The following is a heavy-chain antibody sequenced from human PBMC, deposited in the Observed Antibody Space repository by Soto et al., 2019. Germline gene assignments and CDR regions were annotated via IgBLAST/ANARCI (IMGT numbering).Heavy chain of an antibody. CDR2: INAGNGNT. V-gene: IGHV1-3*01. CDR3: GSTNYNPSLNSRVTISVDTSKNQFSLKLSSVTAADTAVYYCARAITYYVILTGYPDPNYYYYGMDV. D-gene: IGHD3-10*01. J-gene: IGHJ6*02. Sequence: ASVKVSCKASGYTFNSHAIHWVRQAPGQRPEWLGWINAGNGNTYYSEKFEGRVTFTRDTAATTVNMELTSLTSEDTAIYYSGSTNYNPSLNSRVTISVDTSKNQFSLKLSSVTAADTAVYYCARAITYYVILTGYPDPNYYYYGMDVWGQGTTVTVSS. CDR1: GYTFNSHA.